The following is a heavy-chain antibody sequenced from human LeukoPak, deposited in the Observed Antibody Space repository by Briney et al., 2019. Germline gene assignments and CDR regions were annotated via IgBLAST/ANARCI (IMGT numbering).Heavy chain of an antibody. V-gene: IGHV3-66*01. Sequence: GGSLRLSCAASGFTVSSNYMSWVRQAPGKGLEWVSVIYSGGSTYYADSVKGRFTISRDNSKNTLYLQMNSLRAEDTAVYYCARDLQVPFYYYYGMDVWGQGTTVTVSS. J-gene: IGHJ6*02. CDR2: IYSGGST. CDR3: ARDLQVPFYYYYGMDV. CDR1: GFTVSSNY. D-gene: IGHD4-11*01.